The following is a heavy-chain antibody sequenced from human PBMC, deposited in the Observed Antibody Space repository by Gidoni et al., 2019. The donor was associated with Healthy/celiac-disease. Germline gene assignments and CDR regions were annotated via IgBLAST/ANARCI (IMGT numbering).Heavy chain of an antibody. Sequence: QVQLQESGPGLVKPSQTLSLTCPVSGGSLSSGDYYWSWIRQPPGKGLALIGYIYSSGSTYYNPSLKSRVTISLDTSNNQFSLKLSSVTAADTAVYYCASLVVTSNWFDPWGQGTLVTVSS. D-gene: IGHD2-21*02. J-gene: IGHJ5*02. CDR2: IYSSGST. CDR1: GGSLSSGDYY. CDR3: ASLVVTSNWFDP. V-gene: IGHV4-30-4*01.